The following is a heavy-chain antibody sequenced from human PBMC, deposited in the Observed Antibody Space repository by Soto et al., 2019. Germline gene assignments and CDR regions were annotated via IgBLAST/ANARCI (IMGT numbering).Heavy chain of an antibody. CDR1: GGSISSGDYY. Sequence: PSETLSLTCTVSGGSISSGDYYWSWIRQPPGKGLEWIGYIYYSGSTYYNPSLKSRVTISVDTSKNQFSLKLSSVTAADTVVYYCARQLTMVRGVTTYWFDPWGQGTLVTVSS. D-gene: IGHD3-10*01. CDR2: IYYSGST. V-gene: IGHV4-30-4*01. J-gene: IGHJ5*02. CDR3: ARQLTMVRGVTTYWFDP.